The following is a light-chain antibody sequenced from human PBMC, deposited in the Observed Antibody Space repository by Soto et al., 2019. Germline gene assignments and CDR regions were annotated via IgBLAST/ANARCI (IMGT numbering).Light chain of an antibody. Sequence: DIQMTQSPSSLSASVGDRVTITCRASQHISIYLNWYQQRPGTAPKLLIFAASSLQSGVPSRFSGSGSGTDFTLTISSLQPEDFATYYCQQSYSTPRVTFGQGTRLEIK. V-gene: IGKV1-39*01. J-gene: IGKJ5*01. CDR2: AAS. CDR1: QHISIY. CDR3: QQSYSTPRVT.